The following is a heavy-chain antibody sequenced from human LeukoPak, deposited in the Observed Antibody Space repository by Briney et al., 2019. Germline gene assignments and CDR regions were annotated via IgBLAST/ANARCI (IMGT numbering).Heavy chain of an antibody. V-gene: IGHV4-59*01. Sequence: SSETLSLTCTGSGGSISSYYWSWIRQPPGKGLEWIGYIYYSGSTNYNPSLKSRVTISVDTSKNQFSLKLSSVTAADTAVYYCARDSGSYSPYYFDYWGQGTLVTVSS. CDR2: IYYSGST. D-gene: IGHD1-26*01. J-gene: IGHJ4*02. CDR1: GGSISSYY. CDR3: ARDSGSYSPYYFDY.